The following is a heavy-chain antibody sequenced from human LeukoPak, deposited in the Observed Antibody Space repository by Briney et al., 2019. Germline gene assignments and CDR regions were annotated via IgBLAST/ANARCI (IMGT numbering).Heavy chain of an antibody. Sequence: SVKVSCKASGGTFSSYAISWVRQAPGQGLEWMRGIIPIFGTANYAQKFQGRVTITTDESTSTAYMELSSLRSEDTAVYYCARDLAFRSSSWYGWFDPWGQGTLVTVSS. CDR3: ARDLAFRSSSWYGWFDP. V-gene: IGHV1-69*05. CDR2: IIPIFGTA. J-gene: IGHJ5*02. CDR1: GGTFSSYA. D-gene: IGHD6-13*01.